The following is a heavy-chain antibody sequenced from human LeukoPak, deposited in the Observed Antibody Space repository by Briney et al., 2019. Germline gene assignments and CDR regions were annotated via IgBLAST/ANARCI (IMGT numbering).Heavy chain of an antibody. CDR1: GYTFTGYY. V-gene: IGHV1-2*02. Sequence: ASVKVSCKASGYTFTGYYMHWARQAPGQGLEWMGWINPNSGGTNYAQKFQGRVSMTRDTSISTAYMELSSLRSDDTAVYYCARDLEGYYYGSGNYPQWGQGTLVTVSS. CDR2: INPNSGGT. D-gene: IGHD3-10*01. CDR3: ARDLEGYYYGSGNYPQ. J-gene: IGHJ4*02.